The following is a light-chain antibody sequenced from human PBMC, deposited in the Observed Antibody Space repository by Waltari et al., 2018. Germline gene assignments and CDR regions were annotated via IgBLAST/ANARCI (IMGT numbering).Light chain of an antibody. CDR1: QGVSSY. Sequence: DIQLTQSPYFLSASVGNRVTITCRASQGVSSYLAWYQQKPGTAPKLLLYAASTLQSGVPSRFSGSGSGTEFTLTISSLQPEDCAAYYCQQLNSFPPTFGPGTKVDIK. CDR3: QQLNSFPPT. J-gene: IGKJ3*01. CDR2: AAS. V-gene: IGKV1-9*01.